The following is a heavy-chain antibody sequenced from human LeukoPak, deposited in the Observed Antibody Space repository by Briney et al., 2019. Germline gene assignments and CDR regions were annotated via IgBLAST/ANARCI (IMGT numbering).Heavy chain of an antibody. Sequence: PGGSLRLSCAASGFTVSSNYMSWVRQAPGKGLEWVSVIYSGGSTYYADSVKGRFTISRDNSKNTLYLQMNSLRAEDTALYYCATSGIRGVRYFDWPVRYWGQGTLVTVSS. CDR1: GFTVSSNY. J-gene: IGHJ4*02. D-gene: IGHD3-9*01. CDR2: IYSGGST. V-gene: IGHV3-53*05. CDR3: ATSGIRGVRYFDWPVRY.